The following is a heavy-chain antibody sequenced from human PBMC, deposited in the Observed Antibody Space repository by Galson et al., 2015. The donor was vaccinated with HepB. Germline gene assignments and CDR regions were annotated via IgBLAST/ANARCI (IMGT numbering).Heavy chain of an antibody. Sequence: SVKVSCKASGDTFTSYALNWVRQAPGQGLEWMGRIIPIPGIVNIAQKFQGRVAITADKATSTAYMELSSLTSEDTAVYYCARGDSYYDFWSGWEGGQTYHYYMDVWGEGTTLTVSS. V-gene: IGHV1-69*04. CDR3: ARGDSYYDFWSGWEGGQTYHYYMDV. J-gene: IGHJ6*03. CDR2: IIPIPGIV. CDR1: GDTFTSYA. D-gene: IGHD3-3*01.